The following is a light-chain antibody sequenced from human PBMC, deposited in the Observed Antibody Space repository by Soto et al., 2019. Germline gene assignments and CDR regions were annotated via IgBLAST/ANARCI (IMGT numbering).Light chain of an antibody. CDR1: QGIDNY. J-gene: IGKJ4*01. CDR3: LQYDNLPPALT. V-gene: IGKV1-17*03. Sequence: DIQMAQSPSAMSASVGDRVTITCRASQGIDNYLAWFQQKPGKVPQRLIYAASTLQSGVPSRFSGSGSGTEFTLSISSLQPEDFATYYCLQYDNLPPALTFGGGTKVEIK. CDR2: AAS.